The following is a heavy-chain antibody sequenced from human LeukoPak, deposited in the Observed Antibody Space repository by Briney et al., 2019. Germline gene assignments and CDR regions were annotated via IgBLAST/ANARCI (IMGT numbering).Heavy chain of an antibody. CDR2: VYSGGST. CDR3: ARNGGSSLYMDV. V-gene: IGHV3-53*01. Sequence: PGGSLRLSCAASGFSFADYAMHWVRQAPGKGLEWVSVVYSGGSTYYADSVKGRFTISRDNSKNTLYLQMNSLRVEDTAVYYCARNGGSSLYMDVWGKGTTVTISS. CDR1: GFSFADYA. J-gene: IGHJ6*03. D-gene: IGHD3-16*01.